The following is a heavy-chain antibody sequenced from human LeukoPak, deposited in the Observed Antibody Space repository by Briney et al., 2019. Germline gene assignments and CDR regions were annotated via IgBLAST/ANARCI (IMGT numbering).Heavy chain of an antibody. D-gene: IGHD5-24*01. V-gene: IGHV3-21*01. Sequence: GGSLRLSCAASEFTFSSYSMNWLRQAPGKGLEWVSSISSSSNYIYYADSMKGRFTISRDNAKNSLYLQMNSLRAEDTAVYFCAREMAAGTFDYWGQGALVTVSS. CDR2: ISSSSNYI. CDR1: EFTFSSYS. J-gene: IGHJ4*02. CDR3: AREMAAGTFDY.